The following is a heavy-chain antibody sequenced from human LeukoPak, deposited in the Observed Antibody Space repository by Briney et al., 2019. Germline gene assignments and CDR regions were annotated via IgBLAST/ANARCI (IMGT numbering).Heavy chain of an antibody. CDR1: GFTFSSYS. CDR3: AREYSSNWYPFDY. Sequence: GGSLRLSCAASGFTFSSYSMNWVRQAPGKGLEWVSSISSSSSYIYYADSVKGRFSISRDNAKNSVYLQMDSLRAEDTAEYYCAREYSSNWYPFDYWGQGILVTVSS. D-gene: IGHD6-13*01. CDR2: ISSSSSYI. V-gene: IGHV3-21*01. J-gene: IGHJ4*02.